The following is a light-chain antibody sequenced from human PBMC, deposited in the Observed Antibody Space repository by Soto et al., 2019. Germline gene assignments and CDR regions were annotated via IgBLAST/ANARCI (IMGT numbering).Light chain of an antibody. Sequence: TQSPSTLAASVGDRVTISCRASQSINKWLAWYQHKPGKAPNLLIYAASSLQSGVPSRFSGSESGTDFTLTISSLQPEDVATYYCQKYNSAPRTFCQGTKVDI. J-gene: IGKJ1*01. CDR3: QKYNSAPRT. CDR1: QSINKW. V-gene: IGKV1-5*01. CDR2: AAS.